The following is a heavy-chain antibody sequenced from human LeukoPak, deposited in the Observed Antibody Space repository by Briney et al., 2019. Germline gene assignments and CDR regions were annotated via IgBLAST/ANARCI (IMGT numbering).Heavy chain of an antibody. CDR2: IYSSGST. J-gene: IGHJ3*02. CDR1: GGSISSNY. D-gene: IGHD3-16*02. CDR3: ARQRLGEISLTAFDI. V-gene: IGHV4-4*09. Sequence: SETLSLTCTVSGGSISSNYWNWIRQLPGKGLEWIGYIYSSGSTNYNPSLKSRVTMSVDTSKNQFSLKLMSVTAADTAVYYCARQRLGEISLTAFDIWGRGTMVTVSS.